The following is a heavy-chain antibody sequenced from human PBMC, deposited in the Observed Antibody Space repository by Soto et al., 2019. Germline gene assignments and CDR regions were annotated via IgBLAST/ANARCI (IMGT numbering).Heavy chain of an antibody. J-gene: IGHJ6*01. V-gene: IGHV1-69*01. Sequence: QVQLVQSGAELKKPGSSVKVSCKASGGTFNTYNINWVRQAPGQGLEWMGGILPIFGTTNYAQRFQGRVTITADESTSTAYMELSSLRSEDTAVYYCARDATGASYYYYYGMDVWGQGTTVTVTS. CDR1: GGTFNTYN. CDR2: ILPIFGTT. CDR3: ARDATGASYYYYYGMDV. D-gene: IGHD7-27*01.